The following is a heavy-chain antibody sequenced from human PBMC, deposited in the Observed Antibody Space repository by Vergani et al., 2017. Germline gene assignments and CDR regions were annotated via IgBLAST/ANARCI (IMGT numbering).Heavy chain of an antibody. CDR2: ISSSSSTI. J-gene: IGHJ4*02. Sequence: EVQLVESGGGLVQPGGSLRLSCAASGFTFSSYSMNWVRQAPGKGLEWVSYISSSSSTIYYADSVKGRFTISRDNAKNSVYLQMNSLRAEDTAVYYCARSRVRGYSEYWGQGTLVTVSS. D-gene: IGHD5-12*01. V-gene: IGHV3-48*01. CDR3: ARSRVRGYSEY. CDR1: GFTFSSYS.